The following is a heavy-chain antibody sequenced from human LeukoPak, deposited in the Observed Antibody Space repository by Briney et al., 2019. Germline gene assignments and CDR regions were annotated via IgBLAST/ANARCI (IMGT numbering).Heavy chain of an antibody. CDR3: ARGIGDYSNYDLWFDP. V-gene: IGHV1-8*01. CDR2: MNPNSGNT. J-gene: IGHJ5*02. CDR1: GYTFTSYD. D-gene: IGHD4-11*01. Sequence: GASVKVSCKASGYTFTSYDTNWVRQATGQGLEWMGWMNPNSGNTGYAQKFQGRVTMTRNTSISTAYMELSSLRSEDTAVYYCARGIGDYSNYDLWFDPWGQGTLVTVSS.